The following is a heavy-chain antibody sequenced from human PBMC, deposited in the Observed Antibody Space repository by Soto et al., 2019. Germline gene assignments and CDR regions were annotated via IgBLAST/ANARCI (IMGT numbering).Heavy chain of an antibody. J-gene: IGHJ4*02. CDR1: GFTFSSYE. D-gene: IGHD5-12*01. Sequence: PGGSLRLSCAASGFTFSSYEMNWVRQAPGKGLEWVSYISSSGSTIYYADSVKGRFTISRDNAKNSLYLQMNSLRAEDTAVYYCARDNRDGYNSVFDYWGQGTLVTVSS. V-gene: IGHV3-48*03. CDR3: ARDNRDGYNSVFDY. CDR2: ISSSGSTI.